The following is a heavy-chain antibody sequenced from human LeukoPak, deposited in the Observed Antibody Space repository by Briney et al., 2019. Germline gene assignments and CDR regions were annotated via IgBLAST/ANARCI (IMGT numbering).Heavy chain of an antibody. D-gene: IGHD3-22*01. CDR2: ISGSGGST. CDR3: ANDGAYYDSSTDAFDI. CDR1: GFSFSSYG. J-gene: IGHJ3*02. Sequence: GGSLRLSCAASGFSFSSYGMSWVRQAPGKGLEWVSAISGSGGSTYYADSVKGRFIISRDNSKNTLYLQMNSLRAEDTAVYYCANDGAYYDSSTDAFDIWGQGTMVTVSS. V-gene: IGHV3-23*01.